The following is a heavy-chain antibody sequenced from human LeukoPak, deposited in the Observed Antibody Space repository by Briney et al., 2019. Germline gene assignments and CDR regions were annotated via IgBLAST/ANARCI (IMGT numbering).Heavy chain of an antibody. CDR3: ARDSGICIDY. V-gene: IGHV4-38-2*02. D-gene: IGHD3-10*01. J-gene: IGHJ4*02. CDR2: IYYSGST. Sequence: PSETLSLTCTVSGYSISSGYYWGWIRQPPGKGLEWIGSIYYSGSTYYNPSLKSRVTISVDTSKNQFSLKLSSVTAADTAVYYCARDSGICIDYWGQGTLVTVSS. CDR1: GYSISSGYY.